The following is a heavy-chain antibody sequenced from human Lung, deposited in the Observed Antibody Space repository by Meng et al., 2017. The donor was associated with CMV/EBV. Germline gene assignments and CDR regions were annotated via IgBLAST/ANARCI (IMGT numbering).Heavy chain of an antibody. D-gene: IGHD1-26*01. Sequence: ASXXVSXKTSGYTFTGYGISWVRQAPGQGLEWMGWISTYNDDKTDVQKFQTRVTMTKDRSKSTAYMELRNLRSDDTAVYYCARDQVGELTFDYWRQGTLVTVSS. V-gene: IGHV1-18*01. CDR2: ISTYNDDK. CDR3: ARDQVGELTFDY. CDR1: GYTFTGYG. J-gene: IGHJ4*01.